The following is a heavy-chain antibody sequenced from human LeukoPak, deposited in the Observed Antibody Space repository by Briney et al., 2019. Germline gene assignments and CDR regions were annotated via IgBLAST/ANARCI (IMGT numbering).Heavy chain of an antibody. CDR3: ARDRYYDIPDAFDI. Sequence: GGSLRLSCAASGFTFSSYWMSWVRQAPGKGLEWVANIKQDGSEKYYVDSVKGRFTISRDNSKNTLYLQMNSLRAEDTAVYYCARDRYYDIPDAFDIWGQGTMVTVSS. D-gene: IGHD3-22*01. CDR2: IKQDGSEK. V-gene: IGHV3-7*01. J-gene: IGHJ3*02. CDR1: GFTFSSYW.